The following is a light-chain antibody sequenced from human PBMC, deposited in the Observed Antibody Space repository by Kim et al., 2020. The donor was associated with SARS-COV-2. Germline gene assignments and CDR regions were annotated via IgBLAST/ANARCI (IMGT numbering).Light chain of an antibody. Sequence: EIVLTQSPGTLSLSPGERATLSCRASQTVSRNQLAWYQQKPGQAPRLLIYGASSRATGIPDRFSGRGSGTDFSLTISRLEPEDCAVYYSRQYGNSRTFGQGAKVDIK. CDR1: QTVSRNQ. CDR2: GAS. V-gene: IGKV3-20*01. CDR3: RQYGNSRT. J-gene: IGKJ1*01.